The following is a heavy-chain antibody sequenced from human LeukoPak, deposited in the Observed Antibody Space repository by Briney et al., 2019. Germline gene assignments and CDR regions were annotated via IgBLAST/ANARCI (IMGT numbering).Heavy chain of an antibody. CDR1: GFTFSTYA. CDR2: ISSSSSYI. Sequence: GGSLRLSCAASGFTFSTYAMEWVRQAPGKGLEWVSSISSSSSYIYYADSVKGRFTISRDNAKNSLYLQMNSLRAEDTAVYYCARDRNYGDYAVYWGQGTLVTVSS. D-gene: IGHD4-17*01. J-gene: IGHJ4*02. V-gene: IGHV3-21*01. CDR3: ARDRNYGDYAVY.